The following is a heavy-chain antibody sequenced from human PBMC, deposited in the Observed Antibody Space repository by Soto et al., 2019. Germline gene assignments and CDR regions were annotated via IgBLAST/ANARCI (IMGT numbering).Heavy chain of an antibody. J-gene: IGHJ6*02. D-gene: IGHD3-10*01. CDR2: ISAYNGNT. Sequence: QVQLVQSGAEVKKPGASVKVSCKASGYTFTSYGISWVRQAPGQGLEWMGWISAYNGNTNYAQKLQGRVTMTTDTXTXTXXMDLRSLRSDDTAVYYCARVLWFGELSHDYYAMDVWGQGTTVTVSS. CDR1: GYTFTSYG. V-gene: IGHV1-18*01. CDR3: ARVLWFGELSHDYYAMDV.